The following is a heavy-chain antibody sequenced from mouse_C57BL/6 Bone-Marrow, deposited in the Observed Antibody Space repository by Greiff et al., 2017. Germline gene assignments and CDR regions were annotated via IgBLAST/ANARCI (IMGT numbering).Heavy chain of an antibody. J-gene: IGHJ3*01. V-gene: IGHV14-4*01. Sequence: VQLQQSGAELVRPGASVKLSCTASGFNIKDDYMHWVKQRPEQGLEWIGWIDPENGDTEYASKFQGKATITADTSSNTAYLQLSSLTSEDTAVYYGTTYDYDGAWFAYWGQGTLVTVSA. CDR1: GFNIKDDY. D-gene: IGHD2-4*01. CDR3: TTYDYDGAWFAY. CDR2: IDPENGDT.